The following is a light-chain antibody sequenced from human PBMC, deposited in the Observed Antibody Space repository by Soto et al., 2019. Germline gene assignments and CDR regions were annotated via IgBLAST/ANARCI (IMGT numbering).Light chain of an antibody. CDR2: EVS. Sequence: QSALTQPPSASGSPGQSVTISCTGISSDVGGYNYVSWYQQHPDKAPKLMIYEVSKRPSGVPDRFSGSKSGNTASLTVSGLQAEDEADYYCSSYAGSNNLVFGGGTKLTVL. CDR3: SSYAGSNNLV. CDR1: SSDVGGYNY. J-gene: IGLJ2*01. V-gene: IGLV2-8*01.